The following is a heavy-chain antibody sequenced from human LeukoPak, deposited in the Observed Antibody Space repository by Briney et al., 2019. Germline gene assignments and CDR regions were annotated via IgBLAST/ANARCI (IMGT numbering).Heavy chain of an antibody. Sequence: SETLSLTCTVSGGSISSSSYYWGWIRQPPGEGLEWIGSIYYSGSTYYNPSLKSRVTISVDTSKNQFSLKLSSVTAADTAVYYCAGPKITIFGVVIGYWGQGTLVTVSS. CDR3: AGPKITIFGVVIGY. V-gene: IGHV4-39*01. CDR2: IYYSGST. CDR1: GGSISSSSYY. D-gene: IGHD3-3*01. J-gene: IGHJ4*02.